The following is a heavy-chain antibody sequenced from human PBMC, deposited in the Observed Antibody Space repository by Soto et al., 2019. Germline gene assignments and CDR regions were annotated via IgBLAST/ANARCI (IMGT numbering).Heavy chain of an antibody. CDR1: GGSISSSSYY. D-gene: IGHD6-19*01. J-gene: IGHJ4*02. V-gene: IGHV4-39*01. CDR2: IYYSGST. CDR3: AGGWDSSGWYEFDY. Sequence: QLQLQESGPGLVKPSETLSLTCTVSGGSISSSSYYWGWIRQPPGKGLEWIGSIYYSGSTYYNPSLKSRVTISVDTSKNQFSLKLSSVTAADTAVYYCAGGWDSSGWYEFDYWGQGPWSPSPQ.